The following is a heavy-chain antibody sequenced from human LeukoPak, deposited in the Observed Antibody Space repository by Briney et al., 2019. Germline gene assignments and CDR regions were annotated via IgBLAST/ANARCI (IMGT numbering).Heavy chain of an antibody. Sequence: KPSETLSLTCTVSGYSISSGYYWGWIRQPPGKGLEWIGSIYHSGSTYYNPSLKSRVTISVDTSMNQFSLKLSSVTAADMAVYYCATLSGSYYDVMDYYMDVWGKGTTVTVSS. V-gene: IGHV4-38-2*02. J-gene: IGHJ6*03. CDR1: GYSISSGYY. CDR2: IYHSGST. D-gene: IGHD3-10*01. CDR3: ATLSGSYYDVMDYYMDV.